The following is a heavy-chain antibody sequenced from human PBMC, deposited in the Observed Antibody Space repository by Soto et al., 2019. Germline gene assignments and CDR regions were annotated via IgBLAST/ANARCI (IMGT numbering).Heavy chain of an antibody. V-gene: IGHV2-5*02. D-gene: IGHD5-12*01. CDR3: AHVYGGYDNFDY. CDR2: IYWDDDK. CDR1: GFSLSTSGVG. J-gene: IGHJ4*02. Sequence: QITLKESGPTLVKPTQTLTLTCTFSGFSLSTSGVGVGWIRQPPGKTLEWLALIYWDDDKRYSPSLKSRLTITKDTSKNQVVLTMTNMDPVDTATYYCAHVYGGYDNFDYWGQGTLVTVSS.